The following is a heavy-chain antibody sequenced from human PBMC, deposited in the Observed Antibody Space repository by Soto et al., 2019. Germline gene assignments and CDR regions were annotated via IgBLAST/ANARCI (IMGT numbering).Heavy chain of an antibody. CDR1: GGSISSGDYY. D-gene: IGHD3-3*01. J-gene: IGHJ4*02. CDR3: ARARKVPRYDFWSGYSHPPVY. V-gene: IGHV4-30-4*01. CDR2: IYYSGST. Sequence: SETLSLTCTVSGGSISSGDYYWSWIRQPPGKGLEWIGYIYYSGSTHYNPSLKSRVTISVDTSKNQFSLKLSSVTAADTAVYYCARARKVPRYDFWSGYSHPPVYWGQGTLVTVSS.